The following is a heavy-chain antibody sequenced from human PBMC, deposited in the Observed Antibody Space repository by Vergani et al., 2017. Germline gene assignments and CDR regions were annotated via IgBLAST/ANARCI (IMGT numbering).Heavy chain of an antibody. Sequence: QVQLQESGPGLVKPSETLSLTCTVSGGSISSYYWSWIRQPPGKGLEWIGYIYYSGSTYYNPSLKSRVTILVDTSKNQFSLKLSSVTAADTAVYYCARDLEVGATGWFDPWGQGTLVTVSS. V-gene: IGHV4-59*01. CDR2: IYYSGST. J-gene: IGHJ5*02. CDR3: ARDLEVGATGWFDP. CDR1: GGSISSYY. D-gene: IGHD1-26*01.